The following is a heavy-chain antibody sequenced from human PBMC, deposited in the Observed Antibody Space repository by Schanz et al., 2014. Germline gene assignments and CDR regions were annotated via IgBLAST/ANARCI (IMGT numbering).Heavy chain of an antibody. CDR1: GFTFSDYY. CDR3: ARLDSSSWYPRY. J-gene: IGHJ4*02. D-gene: IGHD6-13*01. Sequence: QVQLVESGGGLVKPGGSLRLSCAASGFTFSDYYMSWIRQAPGKGLEWVSYIISSGSYTNYADSVKGRFTTSRDNGKKSMYQQMNSLRAEDTAVYYCARLDSSSWYPRYWGQGTLVNVSS. V-gene: IGHV3-11*05. CDR2: IISSGSYT.